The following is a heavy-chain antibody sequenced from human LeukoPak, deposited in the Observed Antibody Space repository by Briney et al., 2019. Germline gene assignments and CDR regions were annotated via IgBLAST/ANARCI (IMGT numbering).Heavy chain of an antibody. CDR2: ISSSSSYI. CDR1: GFTFSSYS. CDR3: ARFPSGYYYDY. D-gene: IGHD3-22*01. J-gene: IGHJ4*02. V-gene: IGHV3-21*01. Sequence: GGSLRLSCAASGFTFSSYSMNWARQAPGKGLEWVSSISSSSSYIYYADSVKGRFTISGDNAKNSLYLQMNSLRAEDTAVYYCARFPSGYYYDYWGQGTLVTVSS.